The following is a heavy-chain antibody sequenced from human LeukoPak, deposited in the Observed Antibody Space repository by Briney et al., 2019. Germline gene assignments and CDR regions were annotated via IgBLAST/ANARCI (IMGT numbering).Heavy chain of an antibody. CDR2: IRGKANNHAT. CDR3: TSPGHDFDLWSGYFSY. Sequence: PGGSLRLSCVASGFLFSDSAIHWVRQAAGKGLEWVGRIRGKANNHATAYAASVKDRFTISRDDSGNTAYLQMNSLEIDDTAVYFCTSPGHDFDLWSGYFSYWGQGTLLAVSS. D-gene: IGHD3-3*01. J-gene: IGHJ1*01. V-gene: IGHV3-73*01. CDR1: GFLFSDSA.